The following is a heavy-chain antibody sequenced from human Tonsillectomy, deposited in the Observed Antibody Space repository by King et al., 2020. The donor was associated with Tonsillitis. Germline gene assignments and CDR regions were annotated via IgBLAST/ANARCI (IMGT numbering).Heavy chain of an antibody. Sequence: VQLVQSGAEVKKPGASVKVSCKASGYTFTGYYMHWVRQAPGQGLEWMGWINPNSGGTNYAQKFQGRVTMTRDTSISTAYMELSRLRSDDTAVYYCARAVAVAGQIGYFQHWGQGSLVTVSS. CDR1: GYTFTGYY. CDR3: ARAVAVAGQIGYFQH. V-gene: IGHV1-2*02. D-gene: IGHD6-19*01. CDR2: INPNSGGT. J-gene: IGHJ1*01.